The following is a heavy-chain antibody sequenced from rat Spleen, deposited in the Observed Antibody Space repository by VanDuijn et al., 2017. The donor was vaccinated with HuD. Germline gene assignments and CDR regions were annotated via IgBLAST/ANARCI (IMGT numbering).Heavy chain of an antibody. CDR1: GFTFSDYY. CDR3: ARHIYSSYMGAY. CDR2: ISYDGSST. V-gene: IGHV5-7*01. Sequence: EVQLVESGGGLVQPGRSMKLSCAASGFTFSDYYMAWVRQAPTKGLEWVATISYDGSSTYYRDSVKGRFTISRDNAKSTLYLQMDSLRSEDTATYYCARHIYSSYMGAYWGQGTLVTVSS. J-gene: IGHJ3*01. D-gene: IGHD1-2*01.